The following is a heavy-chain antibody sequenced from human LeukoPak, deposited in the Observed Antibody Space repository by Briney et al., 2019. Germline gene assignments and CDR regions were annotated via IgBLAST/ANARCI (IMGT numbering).Heavy chain of an antibody. V-gene: IGHV3-30*18. J-gene: IGHJ4*02. CDR1: GFTFSSYG. Sequence: GRSLRLSCAASGFTFSSYGMHWVRQAPGKGLEWVAVISYDGSNKYYADSVKGRFTISRDNSKNTLYVQVNSLGTEDTAAYCCAKGSYYDSSGSFYFDYWGQGTLVTVSS. D-gene: IGHD3-22*01. CDR2: ISYDGSNK. CDR3: AKGSYYDSSGSFYFDY.